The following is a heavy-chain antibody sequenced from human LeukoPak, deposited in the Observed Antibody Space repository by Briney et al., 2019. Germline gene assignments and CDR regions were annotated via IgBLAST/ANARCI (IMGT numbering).Heavy chain of an antibody. J-gene: IGHJ4*02. Sequence: GGSLRLSCAASGFTFSSYDMSWVRQAPGKGLERVSGISGGGNTFYSDAVKGRFTISRDNSKNTLFLEMNSLRAEDTAVYYCGRDNDSRDPPHFDYCGQGTLVTVSS. CDR1: GFTFSSYD. CDR3: GRDNDSRDPPHFDY. CDR2: ISGGGNT. D-gene: IGHD3-16*01. V-gene: IGHV3-23*01.